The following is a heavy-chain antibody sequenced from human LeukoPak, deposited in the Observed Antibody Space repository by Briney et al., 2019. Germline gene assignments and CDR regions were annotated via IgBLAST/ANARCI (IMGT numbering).Heavy chain of an antibody. CDR3: ASQRGRQLPHFDY. Sequence: TSETLSLTCTVSGGSISSYYWSWIRQPPGKGLEWIGYIYYSGSTNYNPSLKSRVTISVDTPKNQFSLKLSSVTAADTAVYYCASQRGRQLPHFDYWGQGTLVTVSS. J-gene: IGHJ4*02. CDR2: IYYSGST. CDR1: GGSISSYY. D-gene: IGHD2-2*01. V-gene: IGHV4-59*01.